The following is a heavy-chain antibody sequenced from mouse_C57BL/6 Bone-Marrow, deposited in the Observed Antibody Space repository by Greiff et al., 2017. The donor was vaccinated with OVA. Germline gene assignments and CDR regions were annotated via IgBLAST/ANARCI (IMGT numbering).Heavy chain of an antibody. CDR3: ARGTSYYGSSPYYFDY. V-gene: IGHV1-64*01. CDR2: IHPNSGST. D-gene: IGHD1-1*01. J-gene: IGHJ2*01. CDR1: GYTFTSYW. Sequence: QVQLQQPGAELVKPGASVKLSCKASGYTFTSYWMHWVKQRPGQGLEWIGMIHPNSGSTNYNEKFKSKATLTVDKSSSTAYMQLSSLTSEDSAVYYCARGTSYYGSSPYYFDYWGQGTTRTVSS.